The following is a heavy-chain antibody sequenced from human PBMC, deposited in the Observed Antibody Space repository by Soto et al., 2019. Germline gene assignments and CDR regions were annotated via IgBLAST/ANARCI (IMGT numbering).Heavy chain of an antibody. CDR3: ARSADYGNFFDY. CDR2: IDWDDDK. J-gene: IGHJ4*02. V-gene: IGHV2-70*04. D-gene: IGHD4-17*01. CDR1: GFSLTTSGVR. Sequence: SGPTLVNPTQALTLTCTFSGFSLTTSGVRVSWIRQPPGKALEWLARIDWDDDKFYSASLETRLTISRDTSKNQVVLTMTNMDPVDTATFYCARSADYGNFFDYRGQGAPVPVS.